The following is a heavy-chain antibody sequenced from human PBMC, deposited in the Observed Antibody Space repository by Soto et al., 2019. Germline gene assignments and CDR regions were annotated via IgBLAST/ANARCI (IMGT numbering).Heavy chain of an antibody. J-gene: IGHJ4*02. D-gene: IGHD5-18*01. CDR1: GHTFTGYF. CDR2: INPNTGAR. V-gene: IGHV1-2*02. CDR3: ARPLRPGSDTALVL. Sequence: QVQLVQSGAEVKQPGASVKVSCEASGHTFTGYFVHWVRLAPGLGLEWMGWINPNTGARNSAQKFQGRVTMTSDTSISTVYMEVSSLKSDDTAIYYCARPLRPGSDTALVLWGQGTLVTVSS.